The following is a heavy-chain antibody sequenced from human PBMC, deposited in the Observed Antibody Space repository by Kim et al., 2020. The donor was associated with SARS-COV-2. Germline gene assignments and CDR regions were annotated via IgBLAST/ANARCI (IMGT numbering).Heavy chain of an antibody. Sequence: VKGRFTIARDNSKNSLYLQMSSLRADDTAVYYCARGYSSNWDRTGYFDYWGQGTLVAVSS. V-gene: IGHV3-7*04. CDR3: ARGYSSNWDRTGYFDY. D-gene: IGHD6-13*01. J-gene: IGHJ4*02.